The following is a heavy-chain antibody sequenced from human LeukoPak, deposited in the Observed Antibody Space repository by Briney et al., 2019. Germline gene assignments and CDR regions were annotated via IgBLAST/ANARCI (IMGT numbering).Heavy chain of an antibody. Sequence: GASVKVSCKGSGYTFSDFYIHWVRQAPGQGLEYVGWFTPKSGDTYSPQRFQGRVTMTMDASISTPYMELGSLRSDDSAVYFCVRVRLANERAWAFWGQGTLVTVSS. J-gene: IGHJ1*01. CDR2: FTPKSGDT. CDR3: VRVRLANERAWAF. CDR1: GYTFSDFY. D-gene: IGHD3-3*02. V-gene: IGHV1-2*02.